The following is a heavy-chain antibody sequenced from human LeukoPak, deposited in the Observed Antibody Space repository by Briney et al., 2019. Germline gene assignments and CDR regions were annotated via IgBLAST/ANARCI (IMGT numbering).Heavy chain of an antibody. CDR2: MNPNSGNT. Sequence: ASVKVSCKASGYTFTSYYMHWLRQATGQGLEWMGWMNPNSGNTGYAQKFQGRVTMTRNTSISTAYMELSSLRSEDTAVYYCARGRWELLGMDVWGQGTTVTVSS. V-gene: IGHV1-8*02. CDR1: GYTFTSYY. CDR3: ARGRWELLGMDV. J-gene: IGHJ6*02. D-gene: IGHD1-26*01.